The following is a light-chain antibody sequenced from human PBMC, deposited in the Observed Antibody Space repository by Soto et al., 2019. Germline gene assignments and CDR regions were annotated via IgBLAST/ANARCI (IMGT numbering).Light chain of an antibody. V-gene: IGLV2-14*01. CDR3: SSYTSSSTDVV. CDR2: EVR. Sequence: QAVVTQPASVSGSPGQSITISCTGTSSDVGGYNYVSWYQQHPGKAPKLMIYEVRNRPSGVSNRFSGSKSGNTASLTISGLQAEDEADYYCSSYTSSSTDVVFGGGTQLTVL. CDR1: SSDVGGYNY. J-gene: IGLJ2*01.